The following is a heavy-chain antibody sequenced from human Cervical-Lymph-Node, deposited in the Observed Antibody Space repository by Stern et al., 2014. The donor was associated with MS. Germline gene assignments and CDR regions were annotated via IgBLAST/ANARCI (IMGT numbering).Heavy chain of an antibody. Sequence: QVQLGQSGSEVTKPGSSVNVTCKASGGTFRNFAVNWVRQAPGQGLEWVGGIIPVFGTPTYAQKFQGRLTLISDECTNTVYIALSSLTTDDTATYFCASADPAARRGYKGMNVWGQGTTIAVSS. D-gene: IGHD6-25*01. CDR2: IIPVFGTP. V-gene: IGHV1-69*01. J-gene: IGHJ6*02. CDR1: GGTFRNFA. CDR3: ASADPAARRGYKGMNV.